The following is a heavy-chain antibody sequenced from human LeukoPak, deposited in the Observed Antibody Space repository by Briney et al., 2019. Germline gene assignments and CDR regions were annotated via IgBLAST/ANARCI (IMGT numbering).Heavy chain of an antibody. CDR2: IYHSGTT. CDR1: SYSISSDYY. D-gene: IGHD5-24*01. V-gene: IGHV4-38-2*02. CDR3: ARETVPSKMATIRYFDY. J-gene: IGHJ4*02. Sequence: PSETLSLTCAVSSYSISSDYYWGWIRQPPGKGLEWIGIIYHSGTTYSNPSLKSRVTISVDTSKNQFSLKLSSVTAADTAVYYCARETVPSKMATIRYFDYWGQGTLVTVSS.